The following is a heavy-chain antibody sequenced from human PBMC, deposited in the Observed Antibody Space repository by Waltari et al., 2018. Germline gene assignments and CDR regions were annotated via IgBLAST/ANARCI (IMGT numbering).Heavy chain of an antibody. CDR2: IKQGGSEK. Sequence: EVQLVESGGGLVQPGGSLRLSCAASGFTFSSYWMSWVRQAPGKGLEWVANIKQGGSEKYDVDSVKGRFTISRDNAKNALYLQMNSLRAEDTAVYYCARALYVAVAGTYYFDYWGQGTLVTVSS. D-gene: IGHD6-19*01. CDR3: ARALYVAVAGTYYFDY. J-gene: IGHJ4*02. V-gene: IGHV3-7*01. CDR1: GFTFSSYW.